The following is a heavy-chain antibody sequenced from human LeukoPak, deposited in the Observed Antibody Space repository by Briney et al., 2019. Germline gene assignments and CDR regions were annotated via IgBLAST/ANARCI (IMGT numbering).Heavy chain of an antibody. CDR1: GFTVSSNF. V-gene: IGHV3-66*01. CDR2: IYSGCST. J-gene: IGHJ4*02. D-gene: IGHD3-9*01. CDR3: ALGLVTDY. Sequence: GGSLRLSCAASGFTVSSNFMSWVRQAPGKGLEWVSVIYSGCSTYYADSVRGRFTISRHNSKNTLYLQMNSLRVEDTAVYYCALGLVTDYWGQGTLVTVSS.